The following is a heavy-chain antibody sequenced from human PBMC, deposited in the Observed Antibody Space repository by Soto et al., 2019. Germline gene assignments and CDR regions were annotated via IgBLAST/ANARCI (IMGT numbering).Heavy chain of an antibody. Sequence: PGGSLRLSCAASGFTFDDYAMHWVRQAPGKGLEWVSGISWNSGSIGYADSVKGRFTISRDNAKNSLYLQMNSLRAEDTALYYCAKDIGIAVAAPLDYWGQGTLVTVSS. CDR3: AKDIGIAVAAPLDY. CDR2: ISWNSGSI. V-gene: IGHV3-9*01. D-gene: IGHD6-19*01. J-gene: IGHJ4*02. CDR1: GFTFDDYA.